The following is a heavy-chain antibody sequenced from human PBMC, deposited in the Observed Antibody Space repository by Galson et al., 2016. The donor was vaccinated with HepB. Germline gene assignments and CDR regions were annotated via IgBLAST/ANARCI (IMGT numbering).Heavy chain of an antibody. J-gene: IGHJ3*02. Sequence: QSGAEVKKPGESLKISCKGSGYSFTSYWIGWVRQMPGKGLEWMGIIYPSDSDTRYSPSFQGQVTISADKSISTAYLQWSSLKAPDTAMYYCAGRSIAADLGWAFDIWGPGTMVTVSS. CDR3: AGRSIAADLGWAFDI. CDR2: IYPSDSDT. V-gene: IGHV5-51*01. CDR1: GYSFTSYW. D-gene: IGHD6-6*01.